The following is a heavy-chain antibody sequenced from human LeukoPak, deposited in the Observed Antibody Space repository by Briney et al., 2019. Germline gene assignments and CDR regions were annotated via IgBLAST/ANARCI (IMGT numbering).Heavy chain of an antibody. J-gene: IGHJ4*02. CDR2: IYYSGST. D-gene: IGHD3-22*01. Sequence: SETLSLTCTVSGGSISSYYWSWIRQPPGKGMEWNGYIYYSGSTNYNPSLKSRVTISVDTSKNQFSLKLSSVTAADTAVYYCARVYDSSGYPVDYWGQGTLVTVSS. V-gene: IGHV4-59*01. CDR3: ARVYDSSGYPVDY. CDR1: GGSISSYY.